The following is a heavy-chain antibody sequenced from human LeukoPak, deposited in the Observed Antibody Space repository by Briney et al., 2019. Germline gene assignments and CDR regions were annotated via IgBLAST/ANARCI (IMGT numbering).Heavy chain of an antibody. CDR1: GGTFSRYA. V-gene: IGHV1-69*04. J-gene: IGHJ6*02. Sequence: GASVKVSCKASGGTFSRYAFSWVRQAPGQGLEWMGRIIPTLGIANYAQTFQDRVTITADKSTSTAYMELSSLRFEDTAVYYCAREGLDGTTQIYYYGMDVWGQGTTVTVSS. CDR2: IIPTLGIA. CDR3: AREGLDGTTQIYYYGMDV. D-gene: IGHD1-7*01.